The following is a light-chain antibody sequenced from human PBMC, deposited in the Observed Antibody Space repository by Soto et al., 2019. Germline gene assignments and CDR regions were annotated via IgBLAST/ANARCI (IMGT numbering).Light chain of an antibody. J-gene: IGKJ1*01. CDR3: QQYGSSGT. CDR2: GAS. CDR1: QSVSSH. Sequence: TQSPATLSVCPGERATLSCGASQSVSSHLAWYQQKPGQAPRLLIYGASNRATGIPDRFSGSGSGTDFTLTISRLEPEDFAVYYCQQYGSSGTFGQGTKVDIK. V-gene: IGKV3-20*01.